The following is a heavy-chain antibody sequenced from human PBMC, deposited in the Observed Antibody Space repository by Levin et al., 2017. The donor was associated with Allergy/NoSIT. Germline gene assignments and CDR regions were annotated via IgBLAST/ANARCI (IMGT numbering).Heavy chain of an antibody. CDR3: ARGDCGGDCYSREADAFDI. D-gene: IGHD2-21*02. Sequence: AGGSLRLSCAASGFTFSSYDMHWVRQATGKGLEWVSAIGTAGDTYYPGSVKGRFTISRENAKNSLYLQMNSLRAGDTAVYYCARGDCGGDCYSREADAFDIWGQGTMVTVSS. CDR1: GFTFSSYD. J-gene: IGHJ3*02. V-gene: IGHV3-13*04. CDR2: IGTAGDT.